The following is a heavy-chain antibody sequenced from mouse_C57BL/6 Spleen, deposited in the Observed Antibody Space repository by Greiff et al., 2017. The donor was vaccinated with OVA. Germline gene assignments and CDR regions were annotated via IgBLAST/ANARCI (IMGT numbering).Heavy chain of an antibody. V-gene: IGHV8-12*01. CDR2: LYWDDDK. Sequence: QVTLKVSGPGILQSSQTLSLTCSFSGFSLSTSGMGVSWLRQPSGKGLEWLAHLYWDDDKRSNPSLKSRLTISKDTSRNQVFLKITSVDTADTATYYCARVYYGSRGYFDYWGQGTTLTVSS. J-gene: IGHJ2*01. CDR1: GFSLSTSGMG. CDR3: ARVYYGSRGYFDY. D-gene: IGHD1-1*01.